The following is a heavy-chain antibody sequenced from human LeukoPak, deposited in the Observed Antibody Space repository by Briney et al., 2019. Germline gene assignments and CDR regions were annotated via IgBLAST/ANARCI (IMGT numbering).Heavy chain of an antibody. CDR1: GFTFSSYD. D-gene: IGHD3-22*01. J-gene: IGHJ4*02. Sequence: PGGSLRLSCAASGFTFSSYDMHWVRQATGKGLEWVSAIGTAGDTYYPGSVKVRFTISRENAKNSLYLQMNSLRAGDTAVYYCARDEPDYYDSSGRGYWGQGTLVTVSS. V-gene: IGHV3-13*01. CDR2: IGTAGDT. CDR3: ARDEPDYYDSSGRGY.